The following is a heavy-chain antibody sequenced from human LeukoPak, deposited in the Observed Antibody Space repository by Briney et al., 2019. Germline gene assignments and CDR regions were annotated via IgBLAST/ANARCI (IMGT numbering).Heavy chain of an antibody. CDR1: GFSVSTNY. J-gene: IGHJ4*02. CDR3: ARDPYSSGYYRD. Sequence: GGSLRLSCAVSGFSVSTNYMNWVRQAPGKGLEWVSVMYSGGSTYYADSVKGRFTISRDNSKNTLYLEMNSLTVEDTAVYYCARDPYSSGYYRDWGQGTLVTVSS. CDR2: MYSGGST. V-gene: IGHV3-53*01. D-gene: IGHD3-22*01.